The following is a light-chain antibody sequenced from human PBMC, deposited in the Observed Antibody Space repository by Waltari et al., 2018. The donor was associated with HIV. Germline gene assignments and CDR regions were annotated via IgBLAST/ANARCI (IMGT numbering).Light chain of an antibody. V-gene: IGLV3-21*02. Sequence: SYVLTQPPSVSVAPGQTARITCGGDNIGSKSVHWYQQMPGQAPVLVVYDGRDRPSGIPERISGSNAGNTATLTISSVEAGDEADYYCQVWISPNDQLNWVFGGGTKLTVL. CDR3: QVWISPNDQLNWV. CDR1: NIGSKS. CDR2: DGR. J-gene: IGLJ3*02.